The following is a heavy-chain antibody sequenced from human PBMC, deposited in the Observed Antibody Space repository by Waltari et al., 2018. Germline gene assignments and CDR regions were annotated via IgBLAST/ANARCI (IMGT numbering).Heavy chain of an antibody. CDR3: AKVTGIGYYDSSGQGVAY. D-gene: IGHD3-22*01. CDR1: GFTFSSYA. V-gene: IGHV3-23*01. J-gene: IGHJ4*02. Sequence: EVQLLESGGGLVQPGGSLRLSCAASGFTFSSYAMSWVRQAPGKGLEWVSAISGSGGSTFDSDSGKGRFTFSRDNSKTTLYLQMNSLRAEDTAVYYCAKVTGIGYYDSSGQGVAYWGQGTLVTVSS. CDR2: ISGSGGST.